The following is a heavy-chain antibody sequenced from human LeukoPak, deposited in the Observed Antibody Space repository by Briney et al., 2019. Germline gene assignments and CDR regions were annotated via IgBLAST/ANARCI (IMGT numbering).Heavy chain of an antibody. CDR1: GFTFSSYA. Sequence: GGSLRLSCAASGFTFSSYAMHWVRQAPGKGLEWVAVISYDGSNKYYADSVKGRFTISRDNSKNTLYLQMNSLRAEDTAVYYCARDRNDFWSGSYGMDVWGQGTTVTVSS. D-gene: IGHD3-3*01. J-gene: IGHJ6*02. CDR3: ARDRNDFWSGSYGMDV. CDR2: ISYDGSNK. V-gene: IGHV3-30-3*01.